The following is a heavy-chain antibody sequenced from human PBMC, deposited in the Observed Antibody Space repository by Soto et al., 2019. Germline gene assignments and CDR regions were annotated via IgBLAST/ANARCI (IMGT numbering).Heavy chain of an antibody. V-gene: IGHV3-15*07. CDR1: GFTFSNAW. Sequence: GGSLRLSCAASGFTFSNAWMNWVRQAPGKGLEWVGRIKSKTDGGTTDYAAPVKGRFTISRDDSKNTLYLQMNSLKTEDTAVYYCTKDDFWSGYYWGYYYYGMDVWGQGTTVTVSS. CDR2: IKSKTDGGTT. J-gene: IGHJ6*02. CDR3: TKDDFWSGYYWGYYYYGMDV. D-gene: IGHD3-3*01.